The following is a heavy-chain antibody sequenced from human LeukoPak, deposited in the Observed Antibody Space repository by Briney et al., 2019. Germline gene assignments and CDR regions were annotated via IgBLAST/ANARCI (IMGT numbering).Heavy chain of an antibody. Sequence: GGSLRLSCAASGFTFSNYWMSWVRQAPGKGLQWVANIKQDGSEKYYVDSVKGRFTISRDNSKNTLYLQMNSLRAEDTAVYYCAKDHCSSTSCYYYYYYMDVWGKGTTVTVSS. D-gene: IGHD2-2*01. V-gene: IGHV3-7*01. J-gene: IGHJ6*03. CDR1: GFTFSNYW. CDR3: AKDHCSSTSCYYYYYYMDV. CDR2: IKQDGSEK.